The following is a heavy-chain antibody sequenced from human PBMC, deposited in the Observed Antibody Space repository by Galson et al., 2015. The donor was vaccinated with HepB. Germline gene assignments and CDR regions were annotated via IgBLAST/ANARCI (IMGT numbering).Heavy chain of an antibody. Sequence: SLRLSCAASGFTFSDYYMSWIRQAPGKGLEWLSYISSSTIYTNYADSVKGRFTISRDNVKNSMYLQMNSLRAEDTAVYYCVRVADSDYGDHSHFDSWGLGTLVTVSS. CDR3: VRVADSDYGDHSHFDS. CDR1: GFTFSDYY. J-gene: IGHJ4*02. CDR2: ISSSTIYT. D-gene: IGHD4-17*01. V-gene: IGHV3-11*06.